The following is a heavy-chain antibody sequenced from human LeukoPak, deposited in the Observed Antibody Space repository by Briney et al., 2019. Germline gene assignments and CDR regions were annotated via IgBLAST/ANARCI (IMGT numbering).Heavy chain of an antibody. J-gene: IGHJ6*01. CDR3: ARVGVLSVAGYYYYYGMDV. V-gene: IGHV3-7*03. CDR1: GFTFSSDW. CDR2: IKRDGSEK. D-gene: IGHD6-19*01. Sequence: GGSLRLSCAASGFTFSSDWMSWVRQAPGKGLEWVANIKRDGSEKYSVDSVTGRFTISRDHAKNSLYLQMNSLRADDTAVYHCARVGVLSVAGYYYYYGMDVWGKGTTVTVPS.